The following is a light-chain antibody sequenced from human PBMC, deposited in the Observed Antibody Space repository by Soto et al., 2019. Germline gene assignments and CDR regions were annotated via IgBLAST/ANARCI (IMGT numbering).Light chain of an antibody. CDR2: GAS. CDR3: QQYGSSPYT. CDR1: QSVNNNY. V-gene: IGKV3-20*01. Sequence: EIVLTQSPGTLSLSPGERATLSCRASQSVNNNYLGWYQQKPGQAPRLLIFGASNRATGIPDRFSGSGSGTDFTLTISRLEPEDVAVYYCQQYGSSPYTFGQGTKLEIK. J-gene: IGKJ2*01.